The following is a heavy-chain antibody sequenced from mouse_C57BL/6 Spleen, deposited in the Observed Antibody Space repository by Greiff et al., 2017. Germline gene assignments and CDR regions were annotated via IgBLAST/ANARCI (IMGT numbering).Heavy chain of an antibody. V-gene: IGHV1-26*01. CDR2: INPNNGGT. J-gene: IGHJ3*01. CDR1: GYTFTDYY. CDR3: ARSRSNGGFAY. Sequence: VQLQQSGPELVKPGASVKISCKASGYTFTDYYMNWVKQSHGKSLEWIGDINPNNGGTSYNQKFKGKATLTVDKSSSTAYMALRSLTSEDSAVYYCARSRSNGGFAYWGQGTLVTVSA. D-gene: IGHD2-5*01.